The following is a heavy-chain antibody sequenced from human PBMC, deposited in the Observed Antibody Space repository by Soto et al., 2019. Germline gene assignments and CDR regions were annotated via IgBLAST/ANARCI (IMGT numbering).Heavy chain of an antibody. V-gene: IGHV1-18*01. Sequence: QVQLVQSGAEVKKPGASVKVSCKASGYTFTSYGISWVRQAPGQGLEWMGWINPYNGNTNYAQKLQGRVTMTTDTSTTAAYMELSSLSSDDTAVYYCASYWFGIDYWGQGTLVTVSS. D-gene: IGHD3-16*01. CDR3: ASYWFGIDY. CDR2: INPYNGNT. CDR1: GYTFTSYG. J-gene: IGHJ4*02.